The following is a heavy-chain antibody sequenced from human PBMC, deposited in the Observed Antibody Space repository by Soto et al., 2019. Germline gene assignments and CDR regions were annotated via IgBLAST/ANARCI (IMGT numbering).Heavy chain of an antibody. V-gene: IGHV3-23*01. CDR2: MTPSGGST. CDR3: AKSSSGLYIHY. Sequence: GGSLRLSCAASGFTFSSYAMNWVRQAPGKGLEWVSTMTPSGGSTYYADSVKGRFTISRDNSRNTLYLQMNSLRAEDTALYYCAKSSSGLYIHYWGQGTLVTVS. D-gene: IGHD6-19*01. J-gene: IGHJ4*02. CDR1: GFTFSSYA.